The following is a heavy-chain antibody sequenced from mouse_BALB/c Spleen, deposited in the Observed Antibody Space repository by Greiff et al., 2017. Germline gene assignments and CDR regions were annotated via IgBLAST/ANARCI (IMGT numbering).Heavy chain of an antibody. D-gene: IGHD1-1*01. CDR2: ISSGGGST. CDR1: GFAFSSYD. Sequence: EVMLVESGGGLVKPGGSLKLSCAASGFAFSSYDMSWVRQTPEKRLEWVAYISSGGGSTYYPDTVKGRFTISRDNAKNTLYLQMSSLKSEDTAMYYCARHYYGSSWWYFDVWGAGTTVTVSS. J-gene: IGHJ1*01. CDR3: ARHYYGSSWWYFDV. V-gene: IGHV5-12-1*01.